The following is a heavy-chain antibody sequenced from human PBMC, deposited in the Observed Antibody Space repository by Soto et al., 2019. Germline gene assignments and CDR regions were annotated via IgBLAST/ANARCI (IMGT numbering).Heavy chain of an antibody. CDR2: IIPIFGTA. CDR1: GGTFSSYA. J-gene: IGHJ5*02. V-gene: IGHV1-69*12. Sequence: QVQLVQSGAEVKKPGSSVKVSCKASGGTFSSYAISWVRQAPGQGLEWMGGIIPIFGTANYVQKLQGRVTITAEESTSTAYSERSRLRSEETAVYCCGGGMVYANWGWFDPWGQGSLVTVSP. D-gene: IGHD2-8*01. CDR3: GGGMVYANWGWFDP.